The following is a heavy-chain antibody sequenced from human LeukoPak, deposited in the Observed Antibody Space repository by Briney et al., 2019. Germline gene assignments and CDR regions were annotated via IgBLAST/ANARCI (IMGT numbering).Heavy chain of an antibody. Sequence: GGSLRLSCAASGFTFSSYWMSWVRQAPGKGLECVANIKEDGSEEYYVDTVKGRFSISRDNAKNSLYLQMNSLRAEDTAVYYCARDWLAGNPYHTFDLWGKGTMVTVSS. V-gene: IGHV3-7*01. CDR1: GFTFSSYW. CDR3: ARDWLAGNPYHTFDL. J-gene: IGHJ3*01. CDR2: IKEDGSEE. D-gene: IGHD3-22*01.